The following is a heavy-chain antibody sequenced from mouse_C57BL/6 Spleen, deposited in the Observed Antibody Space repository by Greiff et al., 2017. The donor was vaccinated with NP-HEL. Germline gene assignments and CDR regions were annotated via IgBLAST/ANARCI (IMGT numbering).Heavy chain of an antibody. D-gene: IGHD1-1*01. CDR2: INPNNGGT. J-gene: IGHJ2*01. CDR1: GYTFTDYN. CDR3: ARRNYYGSSEDY. V-gene: IGHV1-22*01. Sequence: EVKLQESGPELVKPGASVKMSCKASGYTFTDYNMHWVKQSHGKSLEWIGYINPNNGGTSYNQKFKGKATLTVNKSSSTAYMELRSLTSEDSAVYYCARRNYYGSSEDYWGQGTTLTVSS.